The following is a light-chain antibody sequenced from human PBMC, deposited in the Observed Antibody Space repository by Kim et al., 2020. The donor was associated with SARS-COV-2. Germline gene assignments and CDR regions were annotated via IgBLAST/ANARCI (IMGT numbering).Light chain of an antibody. J-gene: IGKJ1*01. CDR2: GAS. Sequence: EIVVTQSPGTLSFSPGERATLSCRASQTVRGNYLAWYQQKPGQAPRLLIYGASNRATDIPDRFSGSGSGTDFTLTISRLEPEDFAVYYCHQYDSSPRTFGQGTKVDIK. CDR1: QTVRGNY. CDR3: HQYDSSPRT. V-gene: IGKV3-20*01.